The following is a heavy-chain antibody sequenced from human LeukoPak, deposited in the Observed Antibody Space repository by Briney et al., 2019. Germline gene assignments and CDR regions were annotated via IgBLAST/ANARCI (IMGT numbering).Heavy chain of an antibody. CDR3: ARVSWFPGTSYYYMDV. Sequence: SETLSLTCTVSGGSISSYYWSWIRQPPGKGLEWIGYIYYSGSTNYNPPLKSRVTISVDTSKKEFSLKLSSVTAADTAVYYCARVSWFPGTSYYYMDVWGKGTTVTVSS. D-gene: IGHD1-1*01. CDR1: GGSISSYY. CDR2: IYYSGST. V-gene: IGHV4-59*01. J-gene: IGHJ6*03.